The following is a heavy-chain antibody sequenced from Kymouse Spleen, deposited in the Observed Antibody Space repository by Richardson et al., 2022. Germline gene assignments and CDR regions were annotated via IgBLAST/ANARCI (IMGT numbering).Heavy chain of an antibody. J-gene: IGHJ4*02. D-gene: IGHD2-2*02. CDR2: IYYSGST. CDR3: ARDGCSSTSCYAGFDY. V-gene: IGHV4-31*03. CDR1: GGSISSGGYY. Sequence: QVQLQESGPGLVKPSQTLSLTCTVSGGSISSGGYYWSWIRQHPGKGLEWIGYIYYSGSTYYNPSLKSRVTISVDTSKNQFSLKLSSVTAADTAVYYCARDGCSSTSCYAGFDYWGQGTLVTVSS.